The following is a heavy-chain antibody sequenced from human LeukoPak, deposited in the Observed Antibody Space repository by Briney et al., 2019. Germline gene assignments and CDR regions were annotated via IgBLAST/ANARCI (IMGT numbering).Heavy chain of an antibody. CDR1: EFTFSSYA. J-gene: IGHJ4*02. D-gene: IGHD2-2*01. CDR3: AKGYCSSTSCSPDY. CDR2: ISDSGGST. Sequence: GGSLRLSCAASEFTFSSYAMSWVRQAPGKGLEWVSAISDSGGSTYYADSMKGRFSISRDKSKNTLYLQMNSLRAEDTAVYYCAKGYCSSTSCSPDYWGQGTLVTVPS. V-gene: IGHV3-23*01.